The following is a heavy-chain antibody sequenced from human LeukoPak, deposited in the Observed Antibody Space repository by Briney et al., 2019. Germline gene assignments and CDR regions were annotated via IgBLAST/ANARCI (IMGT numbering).Heavy chain of an antibody. CDR2: IIPIFGTA. Sequence: GSSVKVSCKASGGTFSSYAISWVRQAPGQGLEWMGGIIPIFGTANYAQKFQGRVTITTDESTSTAYMELSSLRSEDTAVYYCARASGYCSSTSCHNWFDPWGQGTLVTVSS. J-gene: IGHJ5*02. D-gene: IGHD2-2*01. CDR1: GGTFSSYA. CDR3: ARASGYCSSTSCHNWFDP. V-gene: IGHV1-69*05.